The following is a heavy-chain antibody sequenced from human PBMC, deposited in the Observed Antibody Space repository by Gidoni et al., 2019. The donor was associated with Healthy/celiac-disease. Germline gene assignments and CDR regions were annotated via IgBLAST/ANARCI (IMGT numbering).Heavy chain of an antibody. CDR3: AREPKWELPFFDY. CDR2: IAPIIGTA. J-gene: IGHJ4*02. D-gene: IGHD1-26*01. Sequence: QGKRGQSGAEVKKPGASGKVSCKGCGGTVSSYAISWVRQAPGHVLEGMGGIAPIIGTANYAQKFQGRVTITADESTSTAYMGLGSLSSEDTAVYYCAREPKWELPFFDYWGQGTLVTVSS. V-gene: IGHV1-69*01. CDR1: GGTVSSYA.